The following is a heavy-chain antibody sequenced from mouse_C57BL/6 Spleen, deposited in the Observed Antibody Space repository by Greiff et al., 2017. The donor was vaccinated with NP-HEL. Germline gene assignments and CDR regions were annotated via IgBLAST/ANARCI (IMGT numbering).Heavy chain of an antibody. D-gene: IGHD3-1*01. Sequence: EVQLVESGGGLVQPKGSLKLSCAASGFSFNTYAMNWVRQAPGKGLEWVARIRSKSNNYATYYADSVKDRFTISRDDSESMLYLQMNNLKTEDTAMYYCVRQGAINGYWYFDVWGTGTTVTVSS. CDR3: VRQGAINGYWYFDV. CDR2: IRSKSNNYAT. J-gene: IGHJ1*03. V-gene: IGHV10-1*01. CDR1: GFSFNTYA.